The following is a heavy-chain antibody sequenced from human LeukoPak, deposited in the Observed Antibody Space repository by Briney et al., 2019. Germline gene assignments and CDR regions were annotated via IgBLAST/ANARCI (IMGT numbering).Heavy chain of an antibody. CDR3: AKSLWTQLWYYFDY. CDR2: ISGSGGST. J-gene: IGHJ4*02. D-gene: IGHD5-18*01. V-gene: IGHV3-23*01. Sequence: GGSLRLSCAASGFTFSSYGMSWVRQAPGKGLEWVSAISGSGGSTYYADSVKGRFTISGDNSKNTLYLQMNSLRAEDTAVYYCAKSLWTQLWYYFDYWGQGTLVTVSS. CDR1: GFTFSSYG.